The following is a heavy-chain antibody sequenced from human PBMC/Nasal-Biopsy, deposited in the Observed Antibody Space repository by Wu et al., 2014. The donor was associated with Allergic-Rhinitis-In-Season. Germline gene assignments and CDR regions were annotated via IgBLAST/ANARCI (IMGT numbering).Heavy chain of an antibody. CDR3: ARGTPAGSSHGFQH. CDR1: GFTFSSHG. D-gene: IGHD2-2*01. J-gene: IGHJ1*01. Sequence: LRLSCAASGFTFSSHGMHWVRQAPGKGLEWVAFIAYDGSYKYYADSVTGRFAISRDNSKNTLYLQMNSLRGEDTAVYYCARGTPAGSSHGFQHWGRGTLVTVSS. V-gene: IGHV3-33*05. CDR2: IAYDGSYK.